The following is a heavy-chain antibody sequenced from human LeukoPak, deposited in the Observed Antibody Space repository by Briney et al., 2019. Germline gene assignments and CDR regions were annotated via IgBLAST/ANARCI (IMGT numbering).Heavy chain of an antibody. Sequence: PGGSLRLSCPASGFTFSSYGMNWVRQAPGKGLEWVSYISSSGSTIYYADSVKGRFTISRDNAKNSLYLQMNSLRAEDTAVYYCASADSSGYYMADYWGQGTLVTVSS. CDR2: ISSSGSTI. CDR3: ASADSSGYYMADY. V-gene: IGHV3-48*04. J-gene: IGHJ4*02. CDR1: GFTFSSYG. D-gene: IGHD3-22*01.